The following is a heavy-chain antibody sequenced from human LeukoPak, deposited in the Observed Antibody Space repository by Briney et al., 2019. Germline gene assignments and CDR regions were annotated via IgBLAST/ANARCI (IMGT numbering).Heavy chain of an antibody. V-gene: IGHV4-39*01. Sequence: SETLSLTCTVSGGSISSSSYYWGWIRQPPGKGLAWIGSIYYSGSTYYNPSLKSRVTISADTSKNQFSLKLSSVTAADTAVYYCAGREWFQLGVDYWGQGTLVTVSS. CDR1: GGSISSSSYY. D-gene: IGHD3-3*01. CDR2: IYYSGST. CDR3: AGREWFQLGVDY. J-gene: IGHJ4*02.